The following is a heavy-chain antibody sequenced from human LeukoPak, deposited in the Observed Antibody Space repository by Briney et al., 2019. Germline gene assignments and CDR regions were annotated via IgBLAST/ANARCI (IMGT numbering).Heavy chain of an antibody. J-gene: IGHJ4*02. CDR1: GGSISNYY. D-gene: IGHD3-22*01. CDR2: INHSGST. CDR3: ARGGYYYDSSGRNFDY. Sequence: SETLSLTCTVSGGSISNYYWSWIRQPPGKGLEWIGEINHSGSTNYNPSLKSRVTISVDTSKNQFSLKLSSVTAADTAVYYCARGGYYYDSSGRNFDYWGQGTLVTVSS. V-gene: IGHV4-34*01.